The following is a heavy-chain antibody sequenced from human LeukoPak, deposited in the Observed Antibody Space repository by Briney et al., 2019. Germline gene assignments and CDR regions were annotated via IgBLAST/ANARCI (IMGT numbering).Heavy chain of an antibody. CDR1: GFTFSSYA. V-gene: IGHV3-23*01. D-gene: IGHD6-19*01. Sequence: GGSLRLSCAASGFTFSSYAMSWVRQAPGKGLEWVSAISGSGGSTYYADSVKGRFTISRDNSKNTLYLQMNSLRAEDTAVYYCAKEPDYSSGGYCPKSYFDYWGKETLVPVPS. CDR2: ISGSGGST. J-gene: IGHJ4*02. CDR3: AKEPDYSSGGYCPKSYFDY.